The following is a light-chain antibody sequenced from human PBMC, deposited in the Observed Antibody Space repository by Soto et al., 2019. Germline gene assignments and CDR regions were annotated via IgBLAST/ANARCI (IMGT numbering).Light chain of an antibody. CDR2: GAS. J-gene: IGKJ5*01. CDR3: QRYGNSPIT. CDR1: QSVNTNF. Sequence: EVVLTQSPGTLSLSPGERATLSCRASQSVNTNFLAWYQQKSGQAPRLLIYGASSRATGIPDRFSGSVSGTDFTLTISRLEAEDFAAYFCQRYGNSPITFGQGTRLEIK. V-gene: IGKV3-20*01.